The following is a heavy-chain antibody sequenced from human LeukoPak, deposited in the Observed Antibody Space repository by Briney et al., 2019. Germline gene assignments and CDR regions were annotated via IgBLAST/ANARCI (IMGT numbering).Heavy chain of an antibody. Sequence: PGGSLRLSCAASGFTFSSFWMSWVRQAPGKGLAWVANIKQDGSEKYFVDSEKGRFTISRDNAKNSLYLQMSSLRAEDTAVYYCARGGSRHPSPEDYWGRGTLVTVSS. V-gene: IGHV3-7*03. D-gene: IGHD1-1*01. J-gene: IGHJ4*02. CDR1: GFTFSSFW. CDR2: IKQDGSEK. CDR3: ARGGSRHPSPEDY.